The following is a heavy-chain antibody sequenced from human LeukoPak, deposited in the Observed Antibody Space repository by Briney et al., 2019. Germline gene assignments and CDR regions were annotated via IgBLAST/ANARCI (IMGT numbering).Heavy chain of an antibody. CDR3: ASGHYYDSSGYYDGMDV. D-gene: IGHD3-22*01. Sequence: ASVTVSCKASGYTFTSYAMHWVRQAPGQRLEWMGWINAGNGNTKYSQKFQGRVTITRDTSASTAYMELSSLRSEDTAVYYCASGHYYDSSGYYDGMDVWGQGTLVTVSS. J-gene: IGHJ6*02. CDR2: INAGNGNT. CDR1: GYTFTSYA. V-gene: IGHV1-3*01.